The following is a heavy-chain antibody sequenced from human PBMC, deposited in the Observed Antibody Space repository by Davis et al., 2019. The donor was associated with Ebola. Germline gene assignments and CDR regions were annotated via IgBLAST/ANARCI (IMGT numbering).Heavy chain of an antibody. D-gene: IGHD3-16*01. CDR3: VRGRHNSLHYFDY. J-gene: IGHJ4*02. V-gene: IGHV3-74*01. CDR1: GFTFSRCW. CDR2: INSDGTST. Sequence: GESLKISCLAPGFTFSRCWMHWVRQVPGKGLVWVSRINSDGTSTSYADSVKGRFIISRDNAKNTLYLQMSSLRAEDTAVYYCVRGRHNSLHYFDYWGQGTLVTVSS.